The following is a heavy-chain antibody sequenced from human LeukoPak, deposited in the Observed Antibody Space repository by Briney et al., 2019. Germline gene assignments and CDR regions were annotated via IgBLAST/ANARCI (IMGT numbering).Heavy chain of an antibody. V-gene: IGHV4-61*02. Sequence: PSETLSLTCTVSGGSISSGSYYWSWIRQPAGKGLEWIGRIYTSGSTNYNPSLKSRVTISVDTSKNQFSLKLSSVTAADTAVYYCARVGIAAAGLPLAGGATTFDYWGQGTLVTVSS. D-gene: IGHD6-13*01. CDR1: GGSISSGSYY. CDR3: ARVGIAAAGLPLAGGATTFDY. CDR2: IYTSGST. J-gene: IGHJ4*02.